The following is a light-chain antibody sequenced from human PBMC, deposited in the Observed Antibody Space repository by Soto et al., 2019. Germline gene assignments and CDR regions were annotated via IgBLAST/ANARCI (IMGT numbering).Light chain of an antibody. CDR2: DVS. CDR1: SSDVGGYNY. CDR3: SSYTSSSTA. J-gene: IGLJ2*01. V-gene: IGLV2-14*01. Sequence: QSALTQPASVSGSPGQSITISCIGTSSDVGGYNYVSWYQQHPGKAPKLMIYDVSNRPSGVSNRFSGSKSGNTASLTISGLQAEDEADYYCSSYTSSSTAFGGGTKLTVL.